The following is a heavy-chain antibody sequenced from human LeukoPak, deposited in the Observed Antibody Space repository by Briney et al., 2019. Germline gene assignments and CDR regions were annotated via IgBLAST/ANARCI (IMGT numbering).Heavy chain of an antibody. Sequence: GGSLRLSCAASGFTVSSNYMSWVRQAPGKGLEWVSVIYSGGSTYYADSVKGRFTISRDNSKNTLYLQMNSLRAEDTAVYYCATLVVATYAFDIWGQGTMVTVSS. CDR2: IYSGGST. D-gene: IGHD5-12*01. V-gene: IGHV3-53*01. J-gene: IGHJ3*02. CDR3: ATLVVATYAFDI. CDR1: GFTVSSNY.